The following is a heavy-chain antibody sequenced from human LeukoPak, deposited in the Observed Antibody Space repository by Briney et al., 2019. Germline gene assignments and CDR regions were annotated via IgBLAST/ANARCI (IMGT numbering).Heavy chain of an antibody. J-gene: IGHJ4*02. D-gene: IGHD4/OR15-4a*01. Sequence: GGSLRLSCAASGFTFSTYDMHWVRQATGIGLEWVSRNFTSGDTYYPGSVKGRFTISRDNSKNTLYLQMNSLRAEDTAVYYCARRAGAYSHPYDYWGQGTLVTVSS. V-gene: IGHV3-13*01. CDR3: ARRAGAYSHPYDY. CDR2: NFTSGDT. CDR1: GFTFSTYD.